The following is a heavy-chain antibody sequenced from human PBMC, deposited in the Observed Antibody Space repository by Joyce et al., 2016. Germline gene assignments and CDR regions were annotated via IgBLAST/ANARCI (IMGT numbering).Heavy chain of an antibody. V-gene: IGHV3-30*18. Sequence: QVQVAESGGGVVQTGRSLRLSCATSGFTFIDYGMYWVRQRQGKGLEWVALMSADERAEDYADSVKGRFTISRDNSKRTVYLQMNSLRPEDSGVYYCVKEAGDFDFDYWGRGTLVTVSS. CDR1: GFTFIDYG. J-gene: IGHJ4*02. D-gene: IGHD2-21*02. CDR3: VKEAGDFDFDY. CDR2: MSADERAE.